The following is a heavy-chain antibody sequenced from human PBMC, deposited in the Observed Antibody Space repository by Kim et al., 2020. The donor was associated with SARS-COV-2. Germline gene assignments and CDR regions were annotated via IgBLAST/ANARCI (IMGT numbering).Heavy chain of an antibody. V-gene: IGHV3-64D*06. CDR3: VKPEGYCSSTSCRGFYYYGMDV. CDR2: ISSNGGST. J-gene: IGHJ6*02. CDR1: GFTFSSYG. Sequence: GGSLRLSCSSSGFTFSSYGMHWVRQAPGKGLEYVSTISSNGGSTYYADSVKGRFTISRDNSKNTLYLQMSSLRAEDTAVYYCVKPEGYCSSTSCRGFYYYGMDVWGQVTTVNVSS. D-gene: IGHD2-2*01.